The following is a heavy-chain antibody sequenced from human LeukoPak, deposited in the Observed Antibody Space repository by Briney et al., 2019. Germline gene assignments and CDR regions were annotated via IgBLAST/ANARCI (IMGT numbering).Heavy chain of an antibody. CDR3: ARRGDDFDI. V-gene: IGHV5-51*01. CDR2: IYPGDSDT. Sequence: GESLNFSWEGSGYRFTNYWIAWVRQLPGKGLEWMEVIYPGDSDTRHTPSFQGSLTLATNQTIRTAYLKSSSLKGSHTAIYSCARRGDDFDIWGQGTMVTVSS. D-gene: IGHD3-16*01. J-gene: IGHJ3*02. CDR1: GYRFTNYW.